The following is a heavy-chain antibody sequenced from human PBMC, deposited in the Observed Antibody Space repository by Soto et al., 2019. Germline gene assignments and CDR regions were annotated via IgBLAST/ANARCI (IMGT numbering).Heavy chain of an antibody. D-gene: IGHD4-17*01. Sequence: QGQLVESGGGVVQPGRSLRLSCAASGFAFSNHGMHWVRQAPGKGLVWLAVIVREGSEKFYADSVKGRFTISRDNSKSTLYLEMSSLRAEDTAVYYCARDDDYDDNGLDLWGQGTLVTVSS. CDR2: IVREGSEK. V-gene: IGHV3-33*01. J-gene: IGHJ4*02. CDR1: GFAFSNHG. CDR3: ARDDDYDDNGLDL.